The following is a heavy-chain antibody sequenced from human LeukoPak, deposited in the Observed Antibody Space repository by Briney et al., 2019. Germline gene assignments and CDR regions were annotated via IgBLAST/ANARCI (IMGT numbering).Heavy chain of an antibody. CDR2: IQYDGSNK. CDR1: GFTFSRYS. J-gene: IGHJ4*02. D-gene: IGHD3-10*01. Sequence: GGSLRLSCAASGFTFSRYSLNWVRQAPGKGLEWVAYIQYDGSNKYYADSVKGRFTISRDNSKNTLYLQMNSLRAEDTAVYYCAKSGYGSGSPGDYFDYWGQGTLVTVSS. CDR3: AKSGYGSGSPGDYFDY. V-gene: IGHV3-30*02.